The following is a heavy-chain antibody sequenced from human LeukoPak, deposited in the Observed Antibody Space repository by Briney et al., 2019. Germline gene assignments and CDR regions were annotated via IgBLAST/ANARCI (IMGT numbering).Heavy chain of an antibody. V-gene: IGHV1-8*01. J-gene: IGHJ6*02. Sequence: ASVKVSCKASGYTFTSYDINWVRQATGQGLEWMGWMNPNSGNIGYAQKPQGRVTMTTDTSTSTAYMELRSLRSDDTAVYYCARDREYSSSWYEYYYYGMDVWGQGTTVTVSS. CDR1: GYTFTSYD. CDR2: MNPNSGNI. D-gene: IGHD6-13*01. CDR3: ARDREYSSSWYEYYYYGMDV.